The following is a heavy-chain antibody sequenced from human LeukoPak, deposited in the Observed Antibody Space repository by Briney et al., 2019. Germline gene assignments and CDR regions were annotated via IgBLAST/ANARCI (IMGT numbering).Heavy chain of an antibody. CDR3: AKVGNDYGDYVPPYFDY. V-gene: IGHV1/OR15-3*02. Sequence: ASVKVSCKASGYTFTGYYMHWVRQAPGQGLEWIGWISAYNGNTNYAQKFQDRVTITRDTSASTAYMELSGLRSEDTAVYSCAKVGNDYGDYVPPYFDYWGQGTLVTVSS. D-gene: IGHD4-17*01. CDR1: GYTFTGYY. CDR2: ISAYNGNT. J-gene: IGHJ4*02.